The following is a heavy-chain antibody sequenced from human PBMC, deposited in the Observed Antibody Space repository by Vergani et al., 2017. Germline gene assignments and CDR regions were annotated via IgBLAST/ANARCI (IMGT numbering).Heavy chain of an antibody. CDR1: GFISSSYW. J-gene: IGHJ6*02. V-gene: IGHV3-7*01. CDR3: VRVPLIRRGSGNYGINNYHGMDV. CDR2: VNQDGSEK. D-gene: IGHD3-10*01. Sequence: EGQLVESGGDWVQRGGSLRLSCAASGFISSSYWMSWVRQAPGKGLEWVANVNQDGSEKYYVDSVRGRFTISRDNDKNSIYLQMNRLRAEDTAVYFCVRVPLIRRGSGNYGINNYHGMDVWGQGTTVIVSS.